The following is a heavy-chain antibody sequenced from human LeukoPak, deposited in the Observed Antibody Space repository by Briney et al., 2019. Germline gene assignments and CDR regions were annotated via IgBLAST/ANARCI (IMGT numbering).Heavy chain of an antibody. CDR3: AKAVAGLDSYYYYYMDV. CDR2: MNPNSGNT. J-gene: IGHJ6*03. Sequence: GASVKVSCKASGYTFTSYDINWVRQATGQGLEWMGWMNPNSGNTGYAQKFQGRVTMTRNTSISTAYMELSSLRSEDTAVYYCAKAVAGLDSYYYYYMDVGGKGTTVTVSS. V-gene: IGHV1-8*01. CDR1: GYTFTSYD. D-gene: IGHD6-19*01.